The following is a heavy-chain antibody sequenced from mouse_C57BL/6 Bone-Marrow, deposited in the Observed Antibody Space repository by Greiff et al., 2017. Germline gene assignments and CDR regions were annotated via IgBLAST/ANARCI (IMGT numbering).Heavy chain of an antibody. CDR2: IDPSDSYT. D-gene: IGHD1-1*01. CDR1: GYTFTSYW. CDR3: ATPFYYGSSPPWSCDV. V-gene: IGHV1-50*01. Sequence: QVQLQQPGAELVKPGASVKLSCKASGYTFTSYWMQWVKQRPGQGLEWIGEIDPSDSYTNYNQKFKGKATLTVDTSSSTAYMQLSSLTSEDSAVYYCATPFYYGSSPPWSCDVWGTGTTVTVSS. J-gene: IGHJ1*03.